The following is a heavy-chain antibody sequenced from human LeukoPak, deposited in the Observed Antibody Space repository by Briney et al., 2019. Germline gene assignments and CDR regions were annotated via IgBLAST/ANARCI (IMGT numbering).Heavy chain of an antibody. CDR1: GYSFTNYW. CDR3: ARHYYDSSGYYADY. D-gene: IGHD3-22*01. CDR2: IYPDDSHT. V-gene: IGHV5-51*01. J-gene: IGHJ4*02. Sequence: RAGESLKISCKGSGYSFTNYWIGWVRQMPGKGLEWMGIIYPDDSHTTYSPAFQGQVAISADKSISTAYLQWSSLKASDTAMYYCARHYYDSSGYYADYWGQGTLVTVSS.